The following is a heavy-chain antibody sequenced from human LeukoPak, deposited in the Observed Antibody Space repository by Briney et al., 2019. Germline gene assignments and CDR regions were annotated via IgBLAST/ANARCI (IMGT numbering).Heavy chain of an antibody. CDR1: GFTFSSYA. V-gene: IGHV3-30-3*01. Sequence: GGSLRLSCAASGFTFSSYAMHWVRQAPGKGLEWVAVILYDGSNKYYADSVKGRFTISRDNSKNTLYLQMNSLRAEDTAVCYCARDLGTGLYYYYGMDGWGQGTTVTVSS. CDR2: ILYDGSNK. CDR3: ARDLGTGLYYYYGMDG. J-gene: IGHJ6*02. D-gene: IGHD2-8*02.